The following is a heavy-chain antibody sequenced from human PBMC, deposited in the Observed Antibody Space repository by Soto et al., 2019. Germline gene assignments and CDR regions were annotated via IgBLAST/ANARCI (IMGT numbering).Heavy chain of an antibody. D-gene: IGHD3-10*01. J-gene: IGHJ4*02. Sequence: QEQLVESGGGVVQPGSSLRLSCAASRFTFSSHGMHWVRQAPGKGLEWVAVIWNDGSRQYYADSVKGRFTISRDDSKNTLYLQMSSLRVEDTAVYYCARAIGSLSEPDYWCQGTLVTVSS. CDR3: ARAIGSLSEPDY. CDR1: RFTFSSHG. V-gene: IGHV3-33*01. CDR2: IWNDGSRQ.